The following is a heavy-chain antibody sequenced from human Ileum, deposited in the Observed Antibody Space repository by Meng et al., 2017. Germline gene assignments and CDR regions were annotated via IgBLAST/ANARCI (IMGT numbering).Heavy chain of an antibody. D-gene: IGHD3-10*01. CDR1: GFTLNNYV. CDR2: ISGRGDTT. V-gene: IGHV3-23*01. J-gene: IGHJ4*02. CDR3: AKYYYTLGSSGRLFDY. Sequence: LGFGGDFVQPGGSLRLSCAASGFTLNNYVMNWVRRTPGKGLEWVSTISGRGDTTHYADSVKDRFTISRDNSKSTLYLQMNNMRAEDTAVYYCAKYYYTLGSSGRLFDYWGQGTLVTVSS.